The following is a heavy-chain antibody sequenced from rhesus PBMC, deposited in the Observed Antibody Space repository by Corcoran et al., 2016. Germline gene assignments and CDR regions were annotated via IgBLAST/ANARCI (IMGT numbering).Heavy chain of an antibody. J-gene: IGHJ3*01. D-gene: IGHD4-23*01. V-gene: IGHV4-173*01. CDR1: GGSISSNY. Sequence: QLQLQESGPGLVKPSETLSLTCAVAGGSISSNYWRWIRQPPSKGREWMGRISGSGGSTYYNPSLKSRVTISTDTSKNQFSLKLSSVTAADTAVYYCAREGSIYSNYVNSDAFDFWGQGLRVTVSS. CDR3: AREGSIYSNYVNSDAFDF. CDR2: ISGSGGST.